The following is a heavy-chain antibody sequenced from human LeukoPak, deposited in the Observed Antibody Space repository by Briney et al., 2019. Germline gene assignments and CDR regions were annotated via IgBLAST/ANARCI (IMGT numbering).Heavy chain of an antibody. J-gene: IGHJ3*02. V-gene: IGHV3-7*01. CDR2: IKQDGSEK. Sequence: GGSLRLSCAASGFTFSSYAMSWVRQAPGKGLEWVANIKQDGSEKYYVDSVKGRFTISRDNAKNSLYLQMNSLRAEDTAVYYCARDGPYYDFWSAIGDAFDIWGQGTMVTVSS. D-gene: IGHD3-3*01. CDR1: GFTFSSYA. CDR3: ARDGPYYDFWSAIGDAFDI.